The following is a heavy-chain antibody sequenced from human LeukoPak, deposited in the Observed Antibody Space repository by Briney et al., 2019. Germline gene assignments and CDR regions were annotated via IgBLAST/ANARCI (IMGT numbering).Heavy chain of an antibody. V-gene: IGHV1-18*01. CDR3: ARVRELGRSPHDY. CDR2: VSAYKDST. Sequence: ASVKVSCKTSGFTFANYGINWVRQAPGQGLEWMGWVSAYKDSTNFAQKFQGRVTMTTDTSTSTAYMELRSLRSDDTAVYYCARVRELGRSPHDYWGQGTLVTVSS. D-gene: IGHD1-26*01. CDR1: GFTFANYG. J-gene: IGHJ4*02.